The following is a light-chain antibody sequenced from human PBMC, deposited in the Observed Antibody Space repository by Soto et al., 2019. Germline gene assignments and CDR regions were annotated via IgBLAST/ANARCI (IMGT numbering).Light chain of an antibody. J-gene: IGLJ2*01. Sequence: QSVLTQPPSASGTPGQRVTISCSGSSSNIGSNTVNWYQQLPGTAPKLLIYSNNQRPSGVPDRFSGSKSGTSFSLAISGLQSEDEADYYCAAWDDSLNVVFGGGTKLTVL. CDR3: AAWDDSLNVV. CDR2: SNN. V-gene: IGLV1-44*01. CDR1: SSNIGSNT.